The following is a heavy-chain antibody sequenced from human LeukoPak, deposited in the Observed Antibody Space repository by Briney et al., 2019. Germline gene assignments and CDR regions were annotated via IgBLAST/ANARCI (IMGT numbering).Heavy chain of an antibody. J-gene: IGHJ5*02. V-gene: IGHV4-59*01. Sequence: SETLSLTCTVSGGSISSYSWSWIRQPPGKGLEWIGYIYYSGSTNYNPSLKSRVTISVDTSKNQFSLKLSSVTAADTAVYYCARGLGYCSGGGCRNWFDPWGQGTLVTVSS. CDR1: GGSISSYS. D-gene: IGHD2-15*01. CDR2: IYYSGST. CDR3: ARGLGYCSGGGCRNWFDP.